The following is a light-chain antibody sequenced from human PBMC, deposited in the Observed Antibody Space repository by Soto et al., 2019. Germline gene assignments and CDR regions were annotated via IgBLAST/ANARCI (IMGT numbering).Light chain of an antibody. V-gene: IGKV1-6*01. J-gene: IGKJ1*01. CDR2: GAT. Sequence: IEMTQSPSSLSASVGDRVTITCRASQAIRNDLGWYQQKPGKAPKLLIYGATSLQSGVPSRFSGSGSVTDFTLTISSLQPEDFATYYCLQDYNYPWTFGQGTKVDI. CDR3: LQDYNYPWT. CDR1: QAIRND.